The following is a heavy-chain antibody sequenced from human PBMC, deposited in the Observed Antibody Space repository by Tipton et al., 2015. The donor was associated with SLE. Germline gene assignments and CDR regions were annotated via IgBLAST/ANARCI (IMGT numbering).Heavy chain of an antibody. CDR2: VSPSGGT. Sequence: LRLSCTVSCGSLNNHFCSWIRQSAGKGLEWIGRVSPSGGTNYNPSLQSRVTMSVDTSRNQFSLNLSSLTAADTAVYFCARDKWGEYTASTGYFWSFDPWGQGIPVTVSS. D-gene: IGHD3-9*01. V-gene: IGHV4-4*07. J-gene: IGHJ5*02. CDR1: CGSLNNHF. CDR3: ARDKWGEYTASTGYFWSFDP.